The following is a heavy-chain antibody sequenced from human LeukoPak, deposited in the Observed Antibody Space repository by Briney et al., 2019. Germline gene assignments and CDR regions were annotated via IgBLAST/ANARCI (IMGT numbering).Heavy chain of an antibody. CDR3: ARAAYCSGGSCYPLHFDY. Sequence: GGSLRLSCAASGFTFSSYSMNWVRQAPGKRLEWGSAISSSSSYIYYADSVKGRFTISRDNAKNSLYLQMNSLRAADTDVYYCARAAYCSGGSCYPLHFDYWGQGTLVTVPS. V-gene: IGHV3-21*01. CDR2: ISSSSSYI. J-gene: IGHJ4*02. CDR1: GFTFSSYS. D-gene: IGHD2-15*01.